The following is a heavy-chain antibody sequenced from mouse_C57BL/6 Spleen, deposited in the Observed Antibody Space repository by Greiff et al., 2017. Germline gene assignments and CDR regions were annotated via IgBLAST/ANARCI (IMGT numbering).Heavy chain of an antibody. V-gene: IGHV1-67*01. Sequence: VQVVASGPELVRPGVSVKISCKGSGYTFTDYAMHWVKQSHAKSLEWIGVISTYYGDASYNQKFKDKATMTVDKSSSTAYMELARLTSEDSAVYYCARHDGYYGGVDYWGQGTTLTVSS. CDR2: ISTYYGDA. CDR3: ARHDGYYGGVDY. CDR1: GYTFTDYA. J-gene: IGHJ2*01. D-gene: IGHD2-3*01.